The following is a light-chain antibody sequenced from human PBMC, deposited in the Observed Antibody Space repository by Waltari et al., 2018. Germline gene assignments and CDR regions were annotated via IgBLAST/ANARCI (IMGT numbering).Light chain of an antibody. CDR2: WAS. CDR1: QSVLYSSNNEDH. Sequence: DIVMTQSPDSLAMSLGERATINCQSSQSVLYSSNNEDHLAWDQQKPGQPPKLLIYWASTRESGVPDRFSGSGSGTDFTLTISSLQAEDVAVYYCQQYYSTPPTFGGGTKVEIK. CDR3: QQYYSTPPT. V-gene: IGKV4-1*01. J-gene: IGKJ4*01.